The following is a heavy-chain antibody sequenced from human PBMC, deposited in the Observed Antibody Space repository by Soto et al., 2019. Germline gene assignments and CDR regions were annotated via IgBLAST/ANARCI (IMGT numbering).Heavy chain of an antibody. J-gene: IGHJ6*02. CDR2: IIPIFGTA. CDR3: ASRVRTTTVTTPRGGGVYYYYGMDV. D-gene: IGHD4-17*01. V-gene: IGHV1-69*06. Sequence: QVQLVQSGAEVKKPGSSVKVSCKASGGTFSSYAISWVRQAPGQGLEWMGGIIPIFGTANYAQKFQGRVTITADKSTSTAYMELSSLRSEDTAVYYCASRVRTTTVTTPRGGGVYYYYGMDVWGQGTTVTVSS. CDR1: GGTFSSYA.